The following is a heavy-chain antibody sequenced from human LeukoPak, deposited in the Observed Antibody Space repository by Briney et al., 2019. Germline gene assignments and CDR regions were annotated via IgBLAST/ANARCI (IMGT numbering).Heavy chain of an antibody. V-gene: IGHV4-39*07. CDR2: IYYSGST. CDR3: ASLIVVVTAVDY. CDR1: GGSISSSRYY. J-gene: IGHJ4*02. D-gene: IGHD2-21*02. Sequence: SETLSLTCTVSGGSISSSRYYWGWIRQPPGKGPEWIGSIYYSGSTYYNPSLKSRVTISVDTSKNQFSLKLSSVTAADTAVYYCASLIVVVTAVDYWGQGTLVTVSS.